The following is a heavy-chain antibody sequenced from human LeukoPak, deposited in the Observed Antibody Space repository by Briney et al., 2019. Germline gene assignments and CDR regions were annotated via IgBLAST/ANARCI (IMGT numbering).Heavy chain of an antibody. J-gene: IGHJ6*03. CDR1: GGSMRSSGYY. CDR2: IYYSGKT. Sequence: SETPSLTRTVSGGSMRSSGYYWGWIRPPPGKGLEWVWGIYYSGKTYNNQSLKSRVTISVDTSKNQFSLKLSPVTAADTAVYYCARGRGSSWRYYYYYMDVWGKGTTVTISS. CDR3: ARGRGSSWRYYYYYMDV. V-gene: IGHV4-39*07. D-gene: IGHD6-13*01.